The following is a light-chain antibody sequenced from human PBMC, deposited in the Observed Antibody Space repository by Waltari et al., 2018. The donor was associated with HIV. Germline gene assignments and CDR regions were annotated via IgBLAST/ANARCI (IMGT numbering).Light chain of an antibody. CDR3: QVWHSNSDHVV. J-gene: IGLJ2*01. V-gene: IGLV3-21*02. CDR1: ITGSLN. Sequence: SCVLIHHPSVAVATGQTAISSCEGNITGSLNVHWYQQRPGQAPALVVHDDSDRPSGIPERFSGSNSGNTATLTISRVEAGDEADYYCQVWHSNSDHVVFGGGTKLTVL. CDR2: DDS.